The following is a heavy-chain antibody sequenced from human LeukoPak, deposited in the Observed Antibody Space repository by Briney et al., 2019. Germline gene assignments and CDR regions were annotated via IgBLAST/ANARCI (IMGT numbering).Heavy chain of an antibody. CDR1: GYSISSGYY. D-gene: IGHD3-3*01. J-gene: IGHJ6*03. V-gene: IGHV4-38-2*02. CDR3: ARVGPSFGARFLEWFMFVDMDV. CDR2: IYHSGST. Sequence: NPSETLSLTCTVSGYSISSGYYWGWIRQPPGKGLEWIGSIYHSGSTYYNPSLKSRVTIPVDTSKNQFSLKLSSVTAADTAVYYCARVGPSFGARFLEWFMFVDMDVWGKGTTVTVSS.